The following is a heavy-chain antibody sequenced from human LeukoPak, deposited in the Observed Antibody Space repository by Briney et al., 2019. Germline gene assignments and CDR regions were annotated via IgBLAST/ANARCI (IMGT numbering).Heavy chain of an antibody. CDR2: IYYSGST. CDR3: ARHHGGGWYGSVYFDY. CDR1: GGSISSSSYY. V-gene: IGHV4-39*01. D-gene: IGHD6-19*01. J-gene: IGHJ4*02. Sequence: PSETLSLTCAVSGGSISSSSYYWGWIRQPPGKGLEWIGSIYYSGSTYYNPSLKSRVTISVDTSKNQFSLKLSSVTAADTAVYYCARHHGGGWYGSVYFDYWGQGTLVTVSS.